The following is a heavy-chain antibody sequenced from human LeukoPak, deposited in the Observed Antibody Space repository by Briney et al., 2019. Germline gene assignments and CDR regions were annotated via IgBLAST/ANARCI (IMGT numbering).Heavy chain of an antibody. J-gene: IGHJ6*03. CDR2: INVVGSFT. CDR1: GFTLSSHW. D-gene: IGHD4-17*01. CDR3: AKDKDYGDYLDV. V-gene: IGHV3-74*01. Sequence: GGSLRLSCADSGFTLSSHWMHWVRQAPGKGLFWVASINVVGSFTAYADSVKGRFTISRDNAKNSLYLQMNSLRAEDTALYYCAKDKDYGDYLDVWGQGTTVTVSS.